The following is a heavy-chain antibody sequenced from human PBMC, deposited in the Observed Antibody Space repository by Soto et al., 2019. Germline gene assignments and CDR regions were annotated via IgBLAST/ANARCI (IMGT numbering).Heavy chain of an antibody. V-gene: IGHV4-34*01. D-gene: IGHD6-19*01. CDR3: ATTIYSGGWSRDN. Sequence: PSEPLSPTCAVYGGPSSDYFWSWIRQPPGRGLEWIGEINHSGSTNYNPSLKSRVTISVDTSKNQLSLKLDSVTAADSAVYYCATTIYSGGWSRDNWGQG. J-gene: IGHJ4*02. CDR1: GGPSSDYF. CDR2: INHSGST.